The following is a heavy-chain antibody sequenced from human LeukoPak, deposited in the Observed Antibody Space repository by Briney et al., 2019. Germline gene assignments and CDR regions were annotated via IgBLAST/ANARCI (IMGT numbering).Heavy chain of an antibody. J-gene: IGHJ4*02. Sequence: GGSLRLPCAASGFTFSTYAMSWVRQAPGKGLEWVSAVTVSGRGGSTYYADSVKGRFTISRDNSKNTLYLQMNSLRAEDTALYYCAKSPTYCGSDCYSTFDYWGQGNLVTVSS. CDR1: GFTFSTYA. CDR2: VTVSGRGGST. D-gene: IGHD2-21*02. CDR3: AKSPTYCGSDCYSTFDY. V-gene: IGHV3-23*01.